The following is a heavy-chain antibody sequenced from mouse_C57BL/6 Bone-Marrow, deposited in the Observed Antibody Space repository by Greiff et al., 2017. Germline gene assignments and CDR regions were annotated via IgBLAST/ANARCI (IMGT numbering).Heavy chain of an antibody. D-gene: IGHD1-1*01. CDR2: INYDGSST. CDR3: AREGTTVVAPYWYFDV. CDR1: GFTFSDYY. Sequence: DVMLVESEGGLVQPGSSMKLSCTASGFTFSDYYMAWVRQVPEKGLEWVANINYDGSSTYYLDSLKSRFIISRDNAKNILYLQMSSLKSEDTATYYCAREGTTVVAPYWYFDVWGTGTTVTVSS. V-gene: IGHV5-16*01. J-gene: IGHJ1*03.